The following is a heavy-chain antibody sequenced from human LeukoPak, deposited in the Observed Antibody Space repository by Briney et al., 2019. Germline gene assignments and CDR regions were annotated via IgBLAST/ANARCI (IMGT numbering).Heavy chain of an antibody. CDR3: AKDRGGYYYYYMDV. CDR2: IRYDGSNK. J-gene: IGHJ6*03. V-gene: IGHV3-30*02. Sequence: PGGSLRLSCAASGFTLSSYDMHWVRQAPGKGLEWVAFIRYDGSNKYYADSVKGRFTISRDNSKNTLYLQMNSLRAEDTAVYYCAKDRGGYYYYYMDVWGKGTTVTISS. CDR1: GFTLSSYD.